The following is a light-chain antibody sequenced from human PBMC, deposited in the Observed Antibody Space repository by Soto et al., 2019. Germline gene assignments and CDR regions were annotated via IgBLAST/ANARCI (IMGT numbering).Light chain of an antibody. CDR1: QSINSN. Sequence: ERVMTQSSATLSVSPGERATLSCRASQSINSNLAWYQQKPGQAPRLLIYGASTRATGIPARFSGSGSGTEFTLTISSLQSEDFAVYYCQQYNNWPFTFGPGTKVDIK. V-gene: IGKV3-15*01. CDR3: QQYNNWPFT. CDR2: GAS. J-gene: IGKJ3*01.